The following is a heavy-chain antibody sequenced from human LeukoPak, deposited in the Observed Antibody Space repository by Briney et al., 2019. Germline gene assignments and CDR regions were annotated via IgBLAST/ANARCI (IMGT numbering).Heavy chain of an antibody. CDR1: GGSISSGGYY. CDR2: IYYSGST. Sequence: SETLSLTCTVSGGSISSGGYYWSWLRQHPGKGLEWIGYIYYSGSTYYNPSLKSRVTISVDTSKNQFSLKLSSVTAADTAVYYCARDLGVVVMAFDIWGQGTMVTVSS. D-gene: IGHD2-21*01. V-gene: IGHV4-31*03. CDR3: ARDLGVVVMAFDI. J-gene: IGHJ3*02.